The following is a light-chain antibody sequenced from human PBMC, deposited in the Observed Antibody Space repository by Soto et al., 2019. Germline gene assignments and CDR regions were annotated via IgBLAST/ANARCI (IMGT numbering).Light chain of an antibody. CDR1: QSVLYSSNNKNY. V-gene: IGKV4-1*01. CDR2: WAS. Sequence: DIVMTQSPDSLAVSLGERATINCKSSQSVLYSSNNKNYLAWFQQKPGQPPKLLIYWASTPESGVPDRFSGSGSGTDFTLTISSLQAEDLAVYYWQQCYSIPYTFGQGTKLEIK. J-gene: IGKJ2*01. CDR3: QQCYSIPYT.